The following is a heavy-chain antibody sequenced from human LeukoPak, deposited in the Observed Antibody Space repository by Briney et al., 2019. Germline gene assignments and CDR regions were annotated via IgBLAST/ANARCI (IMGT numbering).Heavy chain of an antibody. CDR2: INKDGRKK. V-gene: IGHV3-7*05. D-gene: IGHD1-1*01. CDR1: GDTFSKNW. J-gene: IGHJ4*02. Sequence: PGGSLRLSCVDSGDTFSKNWMSWVCQAPGKGVERVAHINKDGRKKSYVDSVRGGLAISKDNAQNSLHLQMNSLRADDTAVYYCARKGGTPDYWGQGTLVTVSS. CDR3: ARKGGTPDY.